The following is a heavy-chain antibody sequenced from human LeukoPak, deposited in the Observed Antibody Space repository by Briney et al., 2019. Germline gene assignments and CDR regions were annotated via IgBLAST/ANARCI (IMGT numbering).Heavy chain of an antibody. CDR2: ISAYNGNT. CDR1: GYTFTSYG. CDR3: ARDRSYYYDSSGLRHYFDY. Sequence: ASVKVSCKASGYTFTSYGISWVRQAPGQGLEWMGWISAYNGNTYYAQKLQGRVTMTTDTSTSTAYMELRSLRSEDTAVYYCARDRSYYYDSSGLRHYFDYWGQGTLVTVSS. D-gene: IGHD3-22*01. V-gene: IGHV1-18*01. J-gene: IGHJ4*02.